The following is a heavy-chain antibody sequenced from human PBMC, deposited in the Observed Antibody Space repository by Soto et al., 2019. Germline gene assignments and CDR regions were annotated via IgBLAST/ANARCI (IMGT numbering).Heavy chain of an antibody. Sequence: SETLSLTCTVSGGSISSSSYYWGWIRQPPGKGLEWIGSIYYSGSTYYNPSLKSRVTISVDTSKNQFSLKLSSVTAADTAVYYCARQILIAARPWGSYQGALTFDPWGQGTLVTVSS. CDR3: ARQILIAARPWGSYQGALTFDP. J-gene: IGHJ5*02. CDR2: IYYSGST. CDR1: GGSISSSSYY. V-gene: IGHV4-39*01. D-gene: IGHD6-6*01.